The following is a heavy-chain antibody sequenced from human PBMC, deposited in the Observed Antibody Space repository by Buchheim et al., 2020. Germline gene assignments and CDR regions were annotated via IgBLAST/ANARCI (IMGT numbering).Heavy chain of an antibody. D-gene: IGHD4-11*01. CDR3: ARDRLEYYYYGMDV. J-gene: IGHJ6*02. V-gene: IGHV3-48*01. Sequence: EVQLVESGGGLVQPGGSLRLSCAASEFTFSSYTMNWVRQAPGKGLEWVSYISSSSTIYYADSVKGRLPISRDNAKNSLYLPMNSLRAEDTAVYYCARDRLEYYYYGMDVWGRGTT. CDR1: EFTFSSYT. CDR2: ISSSSTI.